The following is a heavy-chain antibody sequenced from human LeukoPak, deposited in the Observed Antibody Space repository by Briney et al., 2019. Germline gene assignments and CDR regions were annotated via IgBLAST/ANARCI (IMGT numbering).Heavy chain of an antibody. CDR2: IRSTGDST. V-gene: IGHV3-23*01. CDR3: GRSRRINASLYYYMDV. D-gene: IGHD2-15*01. CDR1: GFTFSSYA. J-gene: IGHJ6*03. Sequence: GGSLRLSCAASGFTFSSYAITWVRQAPGKGLEWVSSIRSTGDSTFYADSVKGRFTISRDNSKNTVYLLMNSLWTEDTAVYYCGRSRRINASLYYYMDVWGKGTTVTVSS.